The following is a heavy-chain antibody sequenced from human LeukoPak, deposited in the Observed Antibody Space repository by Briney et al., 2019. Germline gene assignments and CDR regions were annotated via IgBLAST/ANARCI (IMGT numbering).Heavy chain of an antibody. J-gene: IGHJ4*02. CDR2: ISYDGSNK. CDR3: AAWGRDPLDY. Sequence: GGSLRLSCAASGFTFSRYYMHWVRQAPDKGLGWVTVISYDGSNKYYADSVKGRFTISRDNSKNTLYLQMNSLRAEDTAVYYCAAWGRDPLDYWGQGTLVTVSS. V-gene: IGHV3-30*04. CDR1: GFTFSRYY. D-gene: IGHD3-16*01.